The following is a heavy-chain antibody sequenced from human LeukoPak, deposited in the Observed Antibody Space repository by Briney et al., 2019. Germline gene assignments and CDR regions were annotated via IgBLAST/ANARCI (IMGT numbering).Heavy chain of an antibody. CDR2: IIPIFGTA. CDR3: GGGQCDYIWGGYRMIDY. CDR1: GGTFSSYA. Sequence: GSSVKVSCKASGGTFSSYAISWVRQAPGQGLEWMGGIIPIFGTANYAQKFQGRVTITADKSTSTAYMELSSLRSEDTAVYYCGGGQCDYIWGGYRMIDYWGQGTLVTVSS. D-gene: IGHD3-16*02. V-gene: IGHV1-69*06. J-gene: IGHJ4*02.